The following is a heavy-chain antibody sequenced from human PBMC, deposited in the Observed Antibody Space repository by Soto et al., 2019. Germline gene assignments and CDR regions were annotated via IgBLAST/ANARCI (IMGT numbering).Heavy chain of an antibody. CDR2: ITVGGDVK. D-gene: IGHD4-4*01. J-gene: IGHJ3*01. V-gene: IGHV3-23*01. CDR1: GFTFSAYA. CDR3: MKDPTVDYRGAFAS. Sequence: PGGPLRGSCVASGFTFSAYAMTWVLQAPGRGLERVSSITVGGDVKTNEDSVRGCFTIYRDNSKNTLYLQMTSLRAEATAVYYCMKDPTVDYRGAFASWGQGTLVSVSS.